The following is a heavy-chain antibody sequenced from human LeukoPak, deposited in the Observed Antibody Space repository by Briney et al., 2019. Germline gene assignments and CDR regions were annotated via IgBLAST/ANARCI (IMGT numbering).Heavy chain of an antibody. J-gene: IGHJ4*02. V-gene: IGHV3-30-3*01. CDR2: ISYGGSNK. CDR3: ARDLWELRMGFDY. D-gene: IGHD1-26*01. Sequence: PGRSLRLSCAASGFTFSSYAMHWVRQAPGKGLEWVAVISYGGSNKYYADSVKGRFTISRDNSKNTLSLQMNSLRAEDTAVYYCARDLWELRMGFDYWGQGTLVTVSS. CDR1: GFTFSSYA.